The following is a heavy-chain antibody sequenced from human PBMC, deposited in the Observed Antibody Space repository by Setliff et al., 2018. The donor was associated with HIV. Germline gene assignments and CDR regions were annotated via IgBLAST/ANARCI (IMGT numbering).Heavy chain of an antibody. CDR1: GYTFTTYD. D-gene: IGHD4-4*01. J-gene: IGHJ3*02. Sequence: GASVKVSCKASGYTFTTYDINWVRQATGQGLEWMGWMNPNSGNTGYAQEIQGRVTMTRNTSISTAYMELSSLRSEDTAVYYCARDRPYSNYRYDAFDIWGQGTMVTVSS. V-gene: IGHV1-8*02. CDR3: ARDRPYSNYRYDAFDI. CDR2: MNPNSGNT.